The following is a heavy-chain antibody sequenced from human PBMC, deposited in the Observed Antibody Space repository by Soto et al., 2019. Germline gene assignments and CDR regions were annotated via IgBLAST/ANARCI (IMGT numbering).Heavy chain of an antibody. CDR3: VRGWIVAFDS. Sequence: GGSLRLSCAASGFTFSSYSMNWVRQAPGKGLEWVSYITWSSTMYYADSVKGRFTISRDNAQNSLYLQMNSLRDEDTAVYYCVRGWIVAFDSWGQGTLVTVSS. D-gene: IGHD5-12*01. V-gene: IGHV3-48*02. J-gene: IGHJ4*02. CDR2: ITWSSTM. CDR1: GFTFSSYS.